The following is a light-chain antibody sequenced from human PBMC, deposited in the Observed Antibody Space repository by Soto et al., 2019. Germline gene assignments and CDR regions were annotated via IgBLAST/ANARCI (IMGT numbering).Light chain of an antibody. V-gene: IGLV1-44*01. Sequence: QPVLTQPPSASVTPGQRVTISCSGSSSNIGSNTVNWYQQLPGTAPKLLIYSNNQRPSGVPDRFSGSKSGTSASLAISGLQSEDEADYYCAAWDDSLNGLVVFGGGTKLTVL. CDR3: AAWDDSLNGLVV. J-gene: IGLJ2*01. CDR1: SSNIGSNT. CDR2: SNN.